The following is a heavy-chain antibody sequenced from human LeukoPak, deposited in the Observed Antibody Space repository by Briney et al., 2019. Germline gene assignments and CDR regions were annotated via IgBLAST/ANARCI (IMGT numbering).Heavy chain of an antibody. CDR2: IRYDGSNK. CDR1: GFTFSSYG. Sequence: GGSLRLSCAASGFTFSSYGMHWVRQAPGKGLEWVAFIRYDGSNKYYADSVKGRFTISRDNSKNTLYLQMNSLRAEDTAVYYCAKEPPILYSSGWYGYFDYWGQGTLVTVSS. J-gene: IGHJ4*02. CDR3: AKEPPILYSSGWYGYFDY. V-gene: IGHV3-30*02. D-gene: IGHD6-19*01.